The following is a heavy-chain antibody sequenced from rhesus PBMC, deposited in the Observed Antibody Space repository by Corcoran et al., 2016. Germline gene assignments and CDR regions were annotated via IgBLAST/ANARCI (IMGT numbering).Heavy chain of an antibody. V-gene: IGHV4-122*02. Sequence: QVQLQESGPGLVKPSETLSLTCAVSGGSISSGYYYWSWIRQPPWKGLDWIGYITYSGSTSYNPSLKSRVTISRDTSKNQFSLKLSSGTAADTAVYFCARGYGSSPFDFWGQGVLVTVSS. D-gene: IGHD4-29*01. J-gene: IGHJ4*01. CDR1: GGSISSGYYY. CDR2: ITYSGST. CDR3: ARGYGSSPFDF.